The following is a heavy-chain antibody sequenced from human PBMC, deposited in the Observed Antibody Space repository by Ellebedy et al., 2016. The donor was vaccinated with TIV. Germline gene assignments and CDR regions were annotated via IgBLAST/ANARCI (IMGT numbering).Heavy chain of an antibody. Sequence: SETLSLTCAVYGGSFSTYYWNWIRQPPGKGLEWIGEINHSGSTKYNPSLKSRVTISVNTSKNQFSVKLSSVTASDTAVYYCSRWSRGVFDIWGQGTMVTVSS. CDR2: INHSGST. J-gene: IGHJ3*02. D-gene: IGHD3-10*01. V-gene: IGHV4-34*01. CDR1: GGSFSTYY. CDR3: SRWSRGVFDI.